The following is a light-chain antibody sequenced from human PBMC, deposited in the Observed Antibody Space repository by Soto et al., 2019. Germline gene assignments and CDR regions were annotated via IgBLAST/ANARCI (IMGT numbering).Light chain of an antibody. V-gene: IGKV3-15*01. Sequence: EIVMTQSPATLSVSPGERATLSCRAGQSISNNLAWYQQKPGQAPRLLIYGASTRATGIPARFTGSGSGTEFTLTISILHADDFAVYYCQQYSTWPRTFGQGTKVEIK. CDR3: QQYSTWPRT. J-gene: IGKJ1*01. CDR2: GAS. CDR1: QSISNN.